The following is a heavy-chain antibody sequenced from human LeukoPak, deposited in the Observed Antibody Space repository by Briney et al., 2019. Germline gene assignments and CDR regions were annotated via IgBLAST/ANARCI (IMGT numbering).Heavy chain of an antibody. D-gene: IGHD3-16*01. V-gene: IGHV3-30*02. CDR3: AKLRRGEWPGRIDS. CDR1: GFLFGSYG. CDR2: IRYEGDIA. J-gene: IGHJ4*02. Sequence: GGSLRLSCATSGFLFGSYGMHWVRQAPGKGLEWVAFIRYEGDIAHYADSVEGRFIISRDNSMNTLYLQMNSLRVEDTSVYYCAKLRRGEWPGRIDSWGQGTLVTVSS.